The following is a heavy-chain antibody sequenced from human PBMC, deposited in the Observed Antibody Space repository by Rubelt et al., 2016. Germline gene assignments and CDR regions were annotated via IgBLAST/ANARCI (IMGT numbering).Heavy chain of an antibody. D-gene: IGHD3-10*01. CDR3: ARASCGYYGVGTDD. CDR2: IYYSGST. J-gene: IGHJ4*02. CDR1: GYSISSGYY. V-gene: IGHV4-61*01. Sequence: QVQLQESGPGLVKPSETLSLTCTVSGYSISSGYYWGWIRQPPGKGLEWIGYIYYSGSTNYNPSLKSRVTISVETSKNQFSLKLSAVTAADTAVYYCARASCGYYGVGTDDWGQGRLVIVSS.